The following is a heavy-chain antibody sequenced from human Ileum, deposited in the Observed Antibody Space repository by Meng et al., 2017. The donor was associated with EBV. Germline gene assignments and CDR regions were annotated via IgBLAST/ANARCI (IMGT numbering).Heavy chain of an antibody. V-gene: IGHV4-4*02. CDR2: IYHSGST. J-gene: IGHJ4*02. Sequence: SGPGLLNVSGTLPLPCGVSGDTMTNKNWWTWVRQPPGKGLEWIGEIYHSGSTNYNPSLQSRATISVDMSKKQFSLKLRSVTAADTAVYYCARTGVGLAFDYWGLGTLVTVSS. CDR1: GDTMTNKNW. D-gene: IGHD2-8*01. CDR3: ARTGVGLAFDY.